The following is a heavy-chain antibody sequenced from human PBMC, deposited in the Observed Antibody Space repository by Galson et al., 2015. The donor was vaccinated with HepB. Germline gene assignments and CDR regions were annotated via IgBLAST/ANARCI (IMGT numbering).Heavy chain of an antibody. Sequence: QSGAEVKKPGESLKISCKGSGYSFTSYWIGWVHQMPGKGLEWMGIIYPGDSDTRYSPSFQGQVTISADKSISTAYLQWSSLKASDTAMYYCARIPTRAAAGTLPSYNWFDPWGQGTLVTVSS. CDR3: ARIPTRAAAGTLPSYNWFDP. CDR2: IYPGDSDT. J-gene: IGHJ5*02. CDR1: GYSFTSYW. V-gene: IGHV5-51*03. D-gene: IGHD6-13*01.